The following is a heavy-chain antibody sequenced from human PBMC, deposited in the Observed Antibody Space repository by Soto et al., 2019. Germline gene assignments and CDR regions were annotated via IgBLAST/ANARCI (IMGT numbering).Heavy chain of an antibody. CDR3: ARGPVAGSDF. D-gene: IGHD6-19*01. Sequence: QVQLVQSGAEVKRPAASVKVSCKASGYTFTSYGIVWVRQAPGQGLEWMGWISPYSGETRYAEKFQDRVTLTTDTSTKTAYMDLRNLKSDDTAVYWCARGPVAGSDFWCQGTLVTVSS. CDR2: ISPYSGET. J-gene: IGHJ4*02. CDR1: GYTFTSYG. V-gene: IGHV1-18*04.